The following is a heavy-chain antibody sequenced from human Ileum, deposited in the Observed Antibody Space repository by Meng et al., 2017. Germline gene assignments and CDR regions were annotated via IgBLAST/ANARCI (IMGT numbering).Heavy chain of an antibody. CDR2: ITDSGRDT. D-gene: IGHD7-27*01. V-gene: IGHV3-23*01. J-gene: IGHJ4*02. CDR3: AKDFAWALDY. CDR1: GFTFSSYA. Sequence: GGSLRLSCAASGFTFSSYAMTWFRQAPGKGMEWVSTITDSGRDTYYADSMQGRFTISRDNSKNTMYLQMNNLRAEDTAGNYCAKDFAWALDYWGQGTMVTVSS.